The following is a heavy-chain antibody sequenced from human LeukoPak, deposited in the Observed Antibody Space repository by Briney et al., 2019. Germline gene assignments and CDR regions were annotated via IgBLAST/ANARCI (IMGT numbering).Heavy chain of an antibody. Sequence: PGGSLRLSCAASGFTFSSYNMTWARQAPGRGLEWVASISSTSSHIYYGDSVRGRFTVSRDNAENSLYLQMNSLRAEDTSVYYCARERGGYCSGTTCSHTFDIWGQGTMVTVSS. CDR2: ISSTSSHI. V-gene: IGHV3-21*01. J-gene: IGHJ3*02. CDR3: ARERGGYCSGTTCSHTFDI. D-gene: IGHD2-2*01. CDR1: GFTFSSYN.